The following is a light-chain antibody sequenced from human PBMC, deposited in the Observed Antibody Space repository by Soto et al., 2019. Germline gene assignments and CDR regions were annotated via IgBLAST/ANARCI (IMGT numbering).Light chain of an antibody. CDR1: QSVSRNS. J-gene: IGKJ1*01. CDR3: QQYGSSPPT. CDR2: GAS. Sequence: EIVLTQSPGTLSLSPGERATLSCRASQSVSRNSLAWYQQRPGQAPRLLIFGASSRATGIPDRVSGSGSGTEFTLTISRLEPEDFAVYYCQQYGSSPPTFGQGTKVEIK. V-gene: IGKV3-20*01.